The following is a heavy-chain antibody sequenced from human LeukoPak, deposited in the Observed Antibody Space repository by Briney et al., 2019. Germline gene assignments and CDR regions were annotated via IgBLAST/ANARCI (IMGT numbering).Heavy chain of an antibody. CDR2: MNPNSGNT. V-gene: IGHV1-8*03. J-gene: IGHJ5*02. D-gene: IGHD3-9*01. CDR1: GYTFTSYD. Sequence: ASVKVSCKASGYTFTSYDINWVRQATGQGLEWMGWMNPNSGNTGYAQKFQGRVTITRNTSISTAYMELSSLRSEDTVVYYCARGTIRQVRFDPWGQGTLVTVSS. CDR3: ARGTIRQVRFDP.